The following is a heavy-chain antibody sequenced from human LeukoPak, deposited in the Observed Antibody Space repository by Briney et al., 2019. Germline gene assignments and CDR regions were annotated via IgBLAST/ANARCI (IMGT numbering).Heavy chain of an antibody. CDR2: ISWNSGSI. D-gene: IGHD2-2*02. Sequence: GGSLRLSCAASGFTFDDYAMHWVRQAPGKGLEWVSGISWNSGSIGYADSVKGRFTISRDNAKNSLYLQMNSLRAEDMALYYCAKDISSGVPIPYYFDYWGQGTLVTVSS. CDR1: GFTFDDYA. V-gene: IGHV3-9*03. CDR3: AKDISSGVPIPYYFDY. J-gene: IGHJ4*02.